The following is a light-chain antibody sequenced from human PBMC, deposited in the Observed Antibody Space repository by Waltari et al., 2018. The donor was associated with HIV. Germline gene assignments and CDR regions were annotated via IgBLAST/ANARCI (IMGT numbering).Light chain of an antibody. CDR1: SGSVSPSSY. CDR2: STN. Sequence: QTVLTQEPSFSVSPGGTVTLTCGFTSGSVSPSSYPSWYQQSPGQAPRTLSYSTNTRSSGVPDRFSGSILGNKAALTITGAQADDESDYYCVLYMGSGIWVFGGGTKLTVL. V-gene: IGLV8-61*01. J-gene: IGLJ2*01. CDR3: VLYMGSGIWV.